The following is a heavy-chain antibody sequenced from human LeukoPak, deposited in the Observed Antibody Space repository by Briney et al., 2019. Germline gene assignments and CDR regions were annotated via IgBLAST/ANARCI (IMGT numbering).Heavy chain of an antibody. CDR1: GFAFSNAW. CDR3: TRAPFGVVIIVAV. CDR2: IKSKTDGGTT. Sequence: GGPRRLSCAASGFAFSNAWMSWVRQSPGKGLEWVGRIKSKTDGGTTDHAAPVKGRFTISRDDSKNTLYLQMNSLKTEDTAVYYCTRAPFGVVIIVAVWGQGTTVTVSS. V-gene: IGHV3-15*01. D-gene: IGHD3-3*01. J-gene: IGHJ6*02.